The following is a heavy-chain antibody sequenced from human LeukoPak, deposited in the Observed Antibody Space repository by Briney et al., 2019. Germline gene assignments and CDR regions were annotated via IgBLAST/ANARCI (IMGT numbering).Heavy chain of an antibody. CDR1: GFTFSSYE. Sequence: PGGSLRLSCAASGFTFSSYEMNWVRQAPGKGLEWVSYISSSGSTIYYADSVKGRFTISRDNAKNSLYLQMNSLRAEDTAVYYCAREASSSWPSWATPDYYYYGMDVWGKGTTVTVSS. CDR2: ISSSGSTI. D-gene: IGHD6-13*01. J-gene: IGHJ6*04. CDR3: AREASSSWPSWATPDYYYYGMDV. V-gene: IGHV3-48*03.